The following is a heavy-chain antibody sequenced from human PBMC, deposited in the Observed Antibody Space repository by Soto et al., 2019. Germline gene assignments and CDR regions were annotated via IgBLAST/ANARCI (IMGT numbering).Heavy chain of an antibody. CDR3: AHRRRVGSYSEPTFDY. D-gene: IGHD3-10*01. CDR1: GFSLTTPGVG. V-gene: IGHV2-5*01. CDR2: IYWNDAD. J-gene: IGHJ4*02. Sequence: ITLKESGPTLVKPTQTLTLSCTVSGFSLTTPGVGVGWIRQPPGKALQWLALIYWNDADYFNPSLTSRLTITRDTSKNQVVLTMTNMDPVDTATYFCAHRRRVGSYSEPTFDYWGQGTQVIVSS.